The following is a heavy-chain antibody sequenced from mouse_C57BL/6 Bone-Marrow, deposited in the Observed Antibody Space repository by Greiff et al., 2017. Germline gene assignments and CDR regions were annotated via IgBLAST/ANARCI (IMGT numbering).Heavy chain of an antibody. Sequence: QVQLQQPGAELVRPGSSVKLSCKASGYTFTSYWMHWVKQRPIQGLEWIGNIDPSDSETHYNQKFKDKATLTVDKSSSTAYMQLSSLTSEDSAVYYCARRLFLDYAMDYWGQGTSVTVSS. CDR2: IDPSDSET. D-gene: IGHD3-2*02. J-gene: IGHJ4*01. CDR1: GYTFTSYW. CDR3: ARRLFLDYAMDY. V-gene: IGHV1-52*01.